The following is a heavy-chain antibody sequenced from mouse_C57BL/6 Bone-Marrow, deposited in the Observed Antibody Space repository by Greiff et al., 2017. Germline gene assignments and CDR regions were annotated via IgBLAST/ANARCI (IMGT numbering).Heavy chain of an antibody. CDR3: ARWSPFYDGSRY. J-gene: IGHJ2*01. Sequence: LQESGAELVRPGTSVKVSCKASGYAFTNYLIEWVKQRPGQGLEWIGVINPGSGGTNYNEKFKGKATLTADKSSSTAYMQLSSLTSEDSAVYFCARWSPFYDGSRYWGQGTTLTVSS. CDR2: INPGSGGT. CDR1: GYAFTNYL. V-gene: IGHV1-54*01. D-gene: IGHD2-3*01.